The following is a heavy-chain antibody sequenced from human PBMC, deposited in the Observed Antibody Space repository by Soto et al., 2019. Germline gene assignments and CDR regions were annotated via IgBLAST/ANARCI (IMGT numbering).Heavy chain of an antibody. CDR1: GFTFSNYW. D-gene: IGHD4-17*01. CDR3: VRGFDYGFDY. J-gene: IGHJ4*02. Sequence: PGGSLRLSCAASGFTFSNYWMSWVRQAPGKGLEWVANIKPDGSEKYYVDSVKGRFTFSRDNAENSVYLQMSRLRAEDTAVYYCVRGFDYGFDYWGPGTLVTVSS. V-gene: IGHV3-7*03. CDR2: IKPDGSEK.